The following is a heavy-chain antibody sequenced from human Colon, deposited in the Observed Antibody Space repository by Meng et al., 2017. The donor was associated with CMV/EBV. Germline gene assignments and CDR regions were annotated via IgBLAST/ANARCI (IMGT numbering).Heavy chain of an antibody. J-gene: IGHJ6*02. CDR2: IFGDHNT. CDR3: VRKASHFYYGMDV. V-gene: IGHV3-53*01. CDR1: GFSVSSDY. Sequence: GESLKISCAASGFSVSSDYMSWVRQAPGQGLEWVATIFGDHNTYYADSVKGRFTIFRDDPKNTVSLEMNSLRAEDTAMYYCVRKASHFYYGMDVWGQGTTVTVSS.